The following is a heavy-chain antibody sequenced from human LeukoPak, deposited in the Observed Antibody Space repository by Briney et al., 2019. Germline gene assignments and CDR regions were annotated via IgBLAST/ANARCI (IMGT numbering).Heavy chain of an antibody. V-gene: IGHV4-34*01. CDR3: ARAGDHDYGDYGVDY. D-gene: IGHD4-17*01. CDR2: INHSGST. Sequence: SETLSLTCAVYGGSSSGYYWSWIRQPPGTGLEWIGEINHSGSTNYNPSLKSRVTISVDTSKNQFSLKLSSVTAADTAVYYCARAGDHDYGDYGVDYWGQGTLVTVSS. J-gene: IGHJ4*02. CDR1: GGSSSGYY.